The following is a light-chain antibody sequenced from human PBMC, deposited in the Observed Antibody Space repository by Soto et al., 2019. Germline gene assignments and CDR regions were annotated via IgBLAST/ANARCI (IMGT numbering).Light chain of an antibody. CDR2: RDN. Sequence: SYELTQPLSVSVALGQTARITCGGNNIGTKSVHWYQQKPGQAPVLVIYRDNNRPSGIPERFSGSNSGNTATLTIRRAQGGDEADYSCQVWDSSTVVFGGGTKLTVL. CDR1: NIGTKS. V-gene: IGLV3-9*01. J-gene: IGLJ2*01. CDR3: QVWDSSTVV.